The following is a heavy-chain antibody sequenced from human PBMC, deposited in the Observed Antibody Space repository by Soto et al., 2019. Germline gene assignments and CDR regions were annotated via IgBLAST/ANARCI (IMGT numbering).Heavy chain of an antibody. CDR3: ARGGGLQLKGVDY. D-gene: IGHD5-12*01. V-gene: IGHV4-31*03. J-gene: IGHJ4*02. Sequence: QVQLQESGPGLVKPSQTLSLTCTVSGGSISSGGYYWSWIRQHPGKGLEWIGYIYYSGSTYYNPSLKSRVTISVDTSTNHFSLKLSSVTAADTAVYYCARGGGLQLKGVDYWGQGTLVTVSS. CDR1: GGSISSGGYY. CDR2: IYYSGST.